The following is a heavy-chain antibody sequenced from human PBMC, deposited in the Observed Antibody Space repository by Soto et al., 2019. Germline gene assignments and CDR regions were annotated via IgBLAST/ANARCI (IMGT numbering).Heavy chain of an antibody. Sequence: SETLSLTCTVSGGSISSGGYFWNWLRQHPGKGLEWIGFIYHSGSTFYSPSLQSRVSISVDTSKNQFSLKLSSVTPADTAVYYCAREGYAHFGDDGPFDLFYFDNWGQGTLVTVSS. CDR2: IYHSGST. V-gene: IGHV4-31*03. CDR1: GGSISSGGYF. J-gene: IGHJ4*02. CDR3: AREGYAHFGDDGPFDLFYFDN. D-gene: IGHD2-21*01.